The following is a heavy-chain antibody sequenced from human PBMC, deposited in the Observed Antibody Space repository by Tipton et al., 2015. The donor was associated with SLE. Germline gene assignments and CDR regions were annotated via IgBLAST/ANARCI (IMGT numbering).Heavy chain of an antibody. V-gene: IGHV4-39*01. D-gene: IGHD6-13*01. CDR3: AMRGKRIAAAGDDAFDF. Sequence: TLSLTCTVSGGSISSSSYYWGWIRPPPGKGLEWIGNIYYSGSTYYNPSLTSRVTISVDTSKNQFSLKLSSVTAADTAMYYCAMRGKRIAAAGDDAFDFWGQGTMVTVSS. J-gene: IGHJ3*01. CDR2: IYYSGST. CDR1: GGSISSSSYY.